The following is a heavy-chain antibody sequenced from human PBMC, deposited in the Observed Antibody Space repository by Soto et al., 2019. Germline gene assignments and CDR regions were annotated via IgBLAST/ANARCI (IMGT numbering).Heavy chain of an antibody. D-gene: IGHD2-2*02. Sequence: QVQLVDSGGGVVQPGRSLRLSCVASGFSFDRNSMHWVRQAPGKGLEWVALISYDGNNKDYAESVRGRFTVSRDNSKKKMYLHLRSLRPEDTAMYFCARVTVVPAAIPHELRNWYFDLWGRGTLVSVSS. CDR2: ISYDGNNK. J-gene: IGHJ2*01. V-gene: IGHV3-30-3*01. CDR1: GFSFDRNS. CDR3: ARVTVVPAAIPHELRNWYFDL.